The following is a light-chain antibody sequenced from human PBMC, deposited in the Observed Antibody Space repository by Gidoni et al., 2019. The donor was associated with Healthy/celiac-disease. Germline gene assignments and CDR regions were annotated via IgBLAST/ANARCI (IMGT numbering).Light chain of an antibody. CDR3: QSYDSSANWV. CDR2: EDN. CDR1: SGSIDSNY. V-gene: IGLV6-57*01. J-gene: IGLJ3*02. Sequence: NFLLTQPHSVSESPRKTVTSSCTRSSGSIDSNYVQWYQQRPGSSPTTVIYEDNHRPSGVPDRFSGSIDSSSNSASLTLSGPKTEDESYYYCQSYDSSANWVFGGGTKLTVL.